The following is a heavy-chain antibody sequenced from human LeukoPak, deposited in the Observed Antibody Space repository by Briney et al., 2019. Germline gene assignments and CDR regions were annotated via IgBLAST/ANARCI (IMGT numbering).Heavy chain of an antibody. CDR1: GGSISSYY. Sequence: PSETLSLTCTVSGGSISSYYWSWIRQPAGKGLEWIGRIYTSGSTNYNPSLKSRVTMSVDTSKNQFSLKLSSVTAADTAVYYCARAPQERARAYWFDPWGQGTLVTVSS. J-gene: IGHJ5*02. D-gene: IGHD5-24*01. CDR2: IYTSGST. CDR3: ARAPQERARAYWFDP. V-gene: IGHV4-4*07.